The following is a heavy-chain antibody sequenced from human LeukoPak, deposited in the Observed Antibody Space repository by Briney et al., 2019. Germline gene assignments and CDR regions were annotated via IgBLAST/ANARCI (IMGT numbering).Heavy chain of an antibody. CDR2: ISYDESKK. V-gene: IGHV3-30-3*01. CDR3: AANGDSSGWFWNY. CDR1: GFTFSSYA. J-gene: IGHJ4*02. Sequence: GGSLRLSCAASGFTFSSYAMHWVRQAPGKGLGWVAVISYDESKKFYADSVKGQFTISRDNSRNTLYLQMNSLRADDTAVYYCAANGDSSGWFWNYWGQGTLVTVSS. D-gene: IGHD6-19*01.